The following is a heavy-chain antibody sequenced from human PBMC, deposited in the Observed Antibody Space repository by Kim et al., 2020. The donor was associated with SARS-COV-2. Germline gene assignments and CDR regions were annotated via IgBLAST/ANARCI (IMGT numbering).Heavy chain of an antibody. Sequence: GESLKISCKGSGYSFTSYWISWVRQMPGKGLEWMGRIDPSDSYTNYSPSFQGHVTISADKSISTAYLQWSSLKASDTAMHYCARHRAYYYGSGSYSRGGDYFDYWGQGTLVTVSS. D-gene: IGHD3-10*01. V-gene: IGHV5-10-1*01. J-gene: IGHJ4*02. CDR1: GYSFTSYW. CDR2: IDPSDSYT. CDR3: ARHRAYYYGSGSYSRGGDYFDY.